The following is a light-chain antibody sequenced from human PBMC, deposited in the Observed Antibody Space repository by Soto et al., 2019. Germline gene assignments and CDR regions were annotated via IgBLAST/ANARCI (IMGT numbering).Light chain of an antibody. Sequence: QSVLTQPASVSGSPGQSITISCTGTSSDVGGYNYVSWYQQHPGKAPKLMIYDVSNRPSGVSNRFSGSKSGNTASLTISGLQVEDEADYYCSSYTCSSTAYVIGTGTRSPS. CDR1: SSDVGGYNY. CDR3: SSYTCSSTAYV. J-gene: IGLJ1*01. CDR2: DVS. V-gene: IGLV2-14*01.